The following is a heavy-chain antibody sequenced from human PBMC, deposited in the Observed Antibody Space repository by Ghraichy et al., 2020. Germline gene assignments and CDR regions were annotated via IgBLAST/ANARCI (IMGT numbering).Heavy chain of an antibody. V-gene: IGHV1-8*01. Sequence: ASVKVSCKASGYTFTSYDINWVRQATGQGLEWMGWMNPNSGNTGYSQKFQGRVTMTRDTSITTAYMELSSLRSDDTAVYYCARVYGSIDFWGQGTLVTVSS. CDR1: GYTFTSYD. CDR2: MNPNSGNT. CDR3: ARVYGSIDF. D-gene: IGHD3-10*01. J-gene: IGHJ4*02.